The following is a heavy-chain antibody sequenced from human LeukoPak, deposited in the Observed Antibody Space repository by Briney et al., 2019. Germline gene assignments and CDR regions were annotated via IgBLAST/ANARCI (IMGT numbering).Heavy chain of an antibody. J-gene: IGHJ4*02. D-gene: IGHD3-3*01. Sequence: SETLSLTCTVSGGSISSSSYYWGWIRQPPGKGLEWIGSIYYSGSTYYNPSLKSRVTISVDTSKNQFSLKLSSVTAADTAVYYCARGLYYDFWSGYQYYFDYWGQGTLVTVSS. CDR1: GGSISSSSYY. V-gene: IGHV4-39*07. CDR2: IYYSGST. CDR3: ARGLYYDFWSGYQYYFDY.